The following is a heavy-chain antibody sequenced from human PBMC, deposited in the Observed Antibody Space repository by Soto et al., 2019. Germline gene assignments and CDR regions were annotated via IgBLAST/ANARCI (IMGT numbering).Heavy chain of an antibody. V-gene: IGHV3-7*01. Sequence: GGSLRLSCAASGFTFSSYWMSWVRQAPGKGLEWVANIKRDGSEKYYVDSVKGRFTISRDNAKNSLYLQMNSLRAEDAAVYYCARVGIPSPCFDYWGQGTLVTVSS. CDR1: GFTFSSYW. J-gene: IGHJ4*02. CDR3: ARVGIPSPCFDY. D-gene: IGHD7-27*01. CDR2: IKRDGSEK.